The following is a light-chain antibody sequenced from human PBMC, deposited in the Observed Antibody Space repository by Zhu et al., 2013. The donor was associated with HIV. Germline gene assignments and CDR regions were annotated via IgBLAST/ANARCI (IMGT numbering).Light chain of an antibody. CDR2: AAS. CDR3: QHVNSNAA. CDR1: QDIAGY. Sequence: AIQMTQSPSSFSSSTGDRVTITCRASQDIAGYLAWYQQKPGKAPKLLIYAASTLQSGVPSRFSGIGSGTDFTLTITSLQPDDFATYYCQHVNSNAAFGPGTKVDV. V-gene: IGKV1-8*01. J-gene: IGKJ3*01.